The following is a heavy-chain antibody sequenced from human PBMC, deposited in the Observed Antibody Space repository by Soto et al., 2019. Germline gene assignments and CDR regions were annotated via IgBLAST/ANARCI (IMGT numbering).Heavy chain of an antibody. D-gene: IGHD5-18*01. CDR3: ARGGTAMEPYYYYYGMDV. CDR2: IIPIFGTA. CDR1: GGTFSSYA. Sequence: SVKVSCKASGGTFSSYAISWVRQAPGQGLEWMGGIIPIFGTANYAQKFQGRVTITADESTSTAYMELSSLRSEDTAVYYCARGGTAMEPYYYYYGMDVWGQGTTVTVSS. V-gene: IGHV1-69*13. J-gene: IGHJ6*02.